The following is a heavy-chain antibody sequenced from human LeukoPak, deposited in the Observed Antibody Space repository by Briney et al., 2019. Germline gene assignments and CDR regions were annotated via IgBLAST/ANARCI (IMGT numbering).Heavy chain of an antibody. CDR2: MNPNSGNT. CDR1: GYTFTSYD. J-gene: IGHJ6*03. CDR3: ARGLLQYPFYYYYYMEV. D-gene: IGHD4-11*01. V-gene: IGHV1-8*03. Sequence: GASVKVSCKASGYTFTSYDINWVRQATGQGLEWMGWMNPNSGNTGYAQKFQGRVTITRNTSISTAYMELSSLRSEDTAVYYCARGLLQYPFYYYYYMEVWGTGTTDTVSS.